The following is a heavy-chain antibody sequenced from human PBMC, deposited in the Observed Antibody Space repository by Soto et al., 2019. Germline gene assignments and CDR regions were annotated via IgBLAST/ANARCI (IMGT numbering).Heavy chain of an antibody. V-gene: IGHV1-18*04. Sequence: GGPVKVSCKASGYTFTSYGISWVRQAPGQGLEWMGWISAYNGNTNYAQKLQGRVTMTTDTSTSTAYMELRSLRSDDTAVYYCARDLFSGWYNWFDPWGQGTLVTVSS. D-gene: IGHD6-19*01. CDR2: ISAYNGNT. J-gene: IGHJ5*02. CDR1: GYTFTSYG. CDR3: ARDLFSGWYNWFDP.